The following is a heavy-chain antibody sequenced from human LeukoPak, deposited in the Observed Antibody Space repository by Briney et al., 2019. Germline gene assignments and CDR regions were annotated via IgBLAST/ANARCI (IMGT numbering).Heavy chain of an antibody. CDR2: IWYDGSNK. Sequence: GGSLRLSCAASGFTFSSYGMHWVRQAPGKGLEWVAVIWYDGSNKYYADSVKGRFTIPRDNSKNTLYLQMNSPRAEDMAVYYCAREKQLVHSFDIWGQGTMVTVSS. J-gene: IGHJ3*02. CDR1: GFTFSSYG. V-gene: IGHV3-33*01. D-gene: IGHD6-6*01. CDR3: AREKQLVHSFDI.